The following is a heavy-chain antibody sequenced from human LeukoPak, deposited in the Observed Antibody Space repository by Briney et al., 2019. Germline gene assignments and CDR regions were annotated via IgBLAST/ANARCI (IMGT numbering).Heavy chain of an antibody. D-gene: IGHD6-13*01. V-gene: IGHV6-1*01. CDR1: GDSVSSNSAT. CDR2: TYYRSKWYN. J-gene: IGHJ4*02. CDR3: ARGSSSNSWYFDY. Sequence: SQTLSLTCAISGDSVSSNSATWTWIRQSPSRGLEWLGRTYYRSKWYNDYAVSVKSRIVISPDTSKNQFSLQLNSVTPEDTAVYYCARGSSSNSWYFDYWGQGTLVTVSS.